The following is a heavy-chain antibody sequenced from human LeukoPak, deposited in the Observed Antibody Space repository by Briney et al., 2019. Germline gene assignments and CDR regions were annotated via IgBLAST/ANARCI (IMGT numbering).Heavy chain of an antibody. J-gene: IGHJ3*02. CDR2: INPNSGGT. D-gene: IGHD6-13*01. Sequence: ASVKVSCKASGYTFTGYYMHWVRQAPGQGLEWMGWINPNSGGTNYAQKFQGRVTMTRDTSISTAYMELSRLRSDDTAVYYCARVSSSWYDPSDAFDIWGQGTMVTVSS. CDR1: GYTFTGYY. V-gene: IGHV1-2*02. CDR3: ARVSSSWYDPSDAFDI.